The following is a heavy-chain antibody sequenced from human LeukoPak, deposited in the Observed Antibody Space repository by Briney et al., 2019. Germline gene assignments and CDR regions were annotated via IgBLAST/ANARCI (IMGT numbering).Heavy chain of an antibody. CDR3: ARDLYSSSGNFDY. CDR2: ISSSSSYI. V-gene: IGHV3-21*01. CDR1: GFTFSSYS. D-gene: IGHD6-13*01. J-gene: IGHJ4*02. Sequence: GGSLRLSCAASGFTFSSYSMNWVRQAPGKGLEWVSSISSSSSYIYYADSVKGRFTISRDNAKNSLYLQMNSLRAEDTAVYYCARDLYSSSGNFDYWGQGTLVTVSS.